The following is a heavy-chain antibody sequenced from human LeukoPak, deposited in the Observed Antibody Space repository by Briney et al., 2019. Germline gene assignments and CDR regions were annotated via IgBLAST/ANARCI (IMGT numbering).Heavy chain of an antibody. D-gene: IGHD4-17*01. CDR2: IRYDGSNK. Sequence: GGSLRLSCAASGFTFSSYGMHWVRQAPGKGLEWVAFIRYDGSNKYYADSVKGRFTISRDNSKNTLYLQMNSLRAEDTAVYYCAKDQGLSDYGDYLTGGRNDFDYWGQGTLVTVSS. CDR1: GFTFSSYG. V-gene: IGHV3-30*02. J-gene: IGHJ4*02. CDR3: AKDQGLSDYGDYLTGGRNDFDY.